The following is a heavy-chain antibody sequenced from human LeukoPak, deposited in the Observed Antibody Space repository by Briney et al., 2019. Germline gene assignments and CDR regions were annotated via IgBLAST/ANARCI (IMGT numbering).Heavy chain of an antibody. CDR1: GYSISSGYY. CDR3: AREWGGKNYFDY. D-gene: IGHD3-10*01. V-gene: IGHV4-38-2*02. Sequence: SETLSLTCTVSGYSISSGYYWGWIRQPPGKGLEWIGTIYHGGSTDYNPSLKSRVIISVDTSKNQLSLRLSSVTAADTAVYYCAREWGGKNYFDYWGQGTLVTVSS. CDR2: IYHGGST. J-gene: IGHJ4*02.